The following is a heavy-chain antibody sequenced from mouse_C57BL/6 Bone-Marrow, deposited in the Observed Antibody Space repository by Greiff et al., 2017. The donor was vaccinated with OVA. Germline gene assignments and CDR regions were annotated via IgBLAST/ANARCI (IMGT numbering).Heavy chain of an antibody. Sequence: QVQLKESGAELARPGASVKLSCKASGYTFTSYGISWVKQRTGQGLEWIGEIYPRSGNTYYNEKFKGKATLTADKSSSTAYMELRSLTSEDSAVYFCARMGRGYYFDYWGQGTTLTVSS. CDR3: ARMGRGYYFDY. CDR1: GYTFTSYG. D-gene: IGHD4-1*01. V-gene: IGHV1-81*01. CDR2: IYPRSGNT. J-gene: IGHJ2*01.